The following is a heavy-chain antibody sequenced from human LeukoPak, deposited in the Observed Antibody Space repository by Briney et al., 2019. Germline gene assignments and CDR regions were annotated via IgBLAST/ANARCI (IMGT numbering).Heavy chain of an antibody. CDR2: IGPAGET. V-gene: IGHV3-13*04. CDR3: ARASGGGSANYYNFAFDI. J-gene: IGHJ3*02. Sequence: GGSPRLSCAASGFTFSNYDIHWVRQATGKGLEWVSVIGPAGETYYAGSVKGRFTISRENAKNSLYLQMNSLRAEDTAVYHCARASGGGSANYYNFAFDIWGQGTMVTVSS. D-gene: IGHD3-10*01. CDR1: GFTFSNYD.